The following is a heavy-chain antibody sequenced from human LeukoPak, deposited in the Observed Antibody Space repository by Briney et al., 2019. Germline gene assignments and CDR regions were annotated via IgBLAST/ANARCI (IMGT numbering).Heavy chain of an antibody. Sequence: SETLSLTCAVYGGSFTGYHWKWIRRTPRRGGEGIGEINHRGSTHYNPSLESRVTISVDTSKNQFSLKLSSVTAADTGVYYCARDPTTVVTLPYYFDFWGQGTQVTVSS. J-gene: IGHJ4*02. D-gene: IGHD4-23*01. V-gene: IGHV4-34*01. CDR3: ARDPTTVVTLPYYFDF. CDR1: GGSFTGYH. CDR2: INHRGST.